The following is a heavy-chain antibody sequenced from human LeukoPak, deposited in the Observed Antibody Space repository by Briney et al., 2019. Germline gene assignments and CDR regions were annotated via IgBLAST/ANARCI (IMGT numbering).Heavy chain of an antibody. CDR1: GFTFTSSA. V-gene: IGHV1-58*01. J-gene: IGHJ3*02. D-gene: IGHD2-15*01. Sequence: GASVKVSCKASGFTFTSSAVQWLRQARGQRLEWIGWIVVGSGDTNYAQKFQERVTITRDMSTSTAYMELSSLRSEDTAVYYCAAGSPGVVYYDAFDIWGQGTMVTVSS. CDR3: AAGSPGVVYYDAFDI. CDR2: IVVGSGDT.